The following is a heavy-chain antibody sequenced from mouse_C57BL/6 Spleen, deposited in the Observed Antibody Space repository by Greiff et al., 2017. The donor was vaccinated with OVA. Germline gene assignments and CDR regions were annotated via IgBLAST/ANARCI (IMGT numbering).Heavy chain of an antibody. D-gene: IGHD2-1*01. J-gene: IGHJ3*01. CDR2: IYPGSGST. CDR3: AREDYGNYAWFAY. CDR1: GYTFTSYW. V-gene: IGHV1-55*01. Sequence: QVQLKQPGAELVKPGASVKMSCKASGYTFTSYWITWVKQRPGQGLEWIGDIYPGSGSTNYNEKFKSKATLTVDTSSSTAYMQLSSLTSEDSAVYYCAREDYGNYAWFAYWGQGTLVTVSA.